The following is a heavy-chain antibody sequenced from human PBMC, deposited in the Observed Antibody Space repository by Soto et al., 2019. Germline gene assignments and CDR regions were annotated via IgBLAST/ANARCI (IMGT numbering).Heavy chain of an antibody. CDR1: GGSISSYY. Sequence: SETLSLTCTVSGGSISSYYWSWIGQPPGKGLEWIGYIYYSGSTNYNPSLKSRVTISVDTSKNQFSLKLSSVTAADTAVYYCARKRNSGWYYYFDYWGQGTLVTVSS. V-gene: IGHV4-59*01. J-gene: IGHJ4*02. CDR2: IYYSGST. D-gene: IGHD6-19*01. CDR3: ARKRNSGWYYYFDY.